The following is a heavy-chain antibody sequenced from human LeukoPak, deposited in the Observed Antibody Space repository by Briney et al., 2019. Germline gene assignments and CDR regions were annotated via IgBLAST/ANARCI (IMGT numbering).Heavy chain of an antibody. Sequence: GESLKISCNGSGHSFTNSWIGWVRQMPGKGLEWMGIIYSGDSNPRYSPSFQGQVTMSADKSITTAYLQWSSLKASDTAMYFCATLTSYDFWSGFQIPNYFDYWGQGTLVTVSS. CDR3: ATLTSYDFWSGFQIPNYFDY. V-gene: IGHV5-51*01. CDR1: GHSFTNSW. CDR2: IYSGDSNP. D-gene: IGHD3-3*01. J-gene: IGHJ4*02.